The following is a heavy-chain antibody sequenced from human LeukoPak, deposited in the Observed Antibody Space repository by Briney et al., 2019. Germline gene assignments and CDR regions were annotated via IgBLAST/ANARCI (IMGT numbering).Heavy chain of an antibody. V-gene: IGHV4-38-2*01. Sequence: GSLRLSCVASGFTFSSHGMNWVRQAPGKGLEWIGSIYHSGSTYYNPSLKSRVTISVDTSKNQFSLKLSSVTAADTAVYYCASGYVVVAATDYWGQGTLVTVSS. CDR3: ASGYVVVAATDY. D-gene: IGHD2-15*01. CDR2: IYHSGST. J-gene: IGHJ4*02. CDR1: GFTFSSHGM.